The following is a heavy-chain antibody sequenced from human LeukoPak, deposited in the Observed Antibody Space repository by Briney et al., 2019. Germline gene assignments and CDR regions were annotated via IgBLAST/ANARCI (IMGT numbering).Heavy chain of an antibody. Sequence: SETLSLTCTVSGGSISSYYWSWIRQPAGKGLEWLGRIYTSGSTNYNPSLKSRVTMSVDTSKNQFSLKLSSVTAADTAVYYCARDVHSGSYGYYYYMDVWGKGTTVTVSS. CDR3: ARDVHSGSYGYYYYMDV. J-gene: IGHJ6*03. CDR2: IYTSGST. CDR1: GGSISSYY. V-gene: IGHV4-4*07. D-gene: IGHD1-26*01.